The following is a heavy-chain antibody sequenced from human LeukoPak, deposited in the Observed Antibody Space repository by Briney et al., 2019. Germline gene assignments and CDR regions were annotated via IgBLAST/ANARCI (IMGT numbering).Heavy chain of an antibody. CDR2: IIPILGIA. J-gene: IGHJ4*02. CDR1: GGTLSSYA. CDR3: AREHSSSWYVDY. D-gene: IGHD6-13*01. Sequence: GASVKVSCKASGGTLSSYAISWVRQAPGQGLEWMGRIIPILGIANYAQKFQGRVTITADKSTSTAYMEPSSLRSEDTAVYYCAREHSSSWYVDYWGQGTLVTVSS. V-gene: IGHV1-69*04.